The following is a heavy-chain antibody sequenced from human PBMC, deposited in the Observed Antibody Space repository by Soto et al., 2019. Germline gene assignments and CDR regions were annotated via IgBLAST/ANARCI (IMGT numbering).Heavy chain of an antibody. J-gene: IGHJ6*02. CDR1: GYTFTSYG. CDR3: ARDRVDDFWSGYFLSYYYYGMDV. Sequence: QVQLVQSGAEVKKPGASVKVSCKASGYTFTSYGISWVRQAPGQGLEWMGWISAYNGNTNYAQKLQGRVTMTTDTSTSTAYIELRSLRSDDTAVYYCARDRVDDFWSGYFLSYYYYGMDVWGQGTTVTVSS. V-gene: IGHV1-18*01. CDR2: ISAYNGNT. D-gene: IGHD3-3*01.